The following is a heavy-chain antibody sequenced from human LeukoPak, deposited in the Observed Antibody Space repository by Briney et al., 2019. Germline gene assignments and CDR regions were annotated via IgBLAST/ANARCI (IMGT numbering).Heavy chain of an antibody. V-gene: IGHV4-34*01. CDR2: INHGGGT. CDR3: ARAYSPLIPFDY. CDR1: GGSFNTYY. D-gene: IGHD6-13*01. Sequence: SETLSLTCAVYGGSFNTYYWNWFRHPPGKGLEYIGEINHGGGTRYNPSLKSRVTISVDTSKNQFSLKLSSVTAADTAVYYCARAYSPLIPFDYWGQGTLVTVSS. J-gene: IGHJ4*02.